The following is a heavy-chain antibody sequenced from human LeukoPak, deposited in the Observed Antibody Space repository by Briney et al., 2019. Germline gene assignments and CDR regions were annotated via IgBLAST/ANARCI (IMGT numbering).Heavy chain of an antibody. CDR3: ARERIAAAGSDY. J-gene: IGHJ4*02. CDR1: GYRFTGYH. CDR2: IIPIFGTA. Sequence: ASVKVSCKASGYRFTGYHMHWVRQAPGQGLEWMGGIIPIFGTANYAQKFQGRVTITADESTSTAYMELSSLRSEDTAVYYCARERIAAAGSDYWGQGTLVTVSS. V-gene: IGHV1-69*13. D-gene: IGHD6-13*01.